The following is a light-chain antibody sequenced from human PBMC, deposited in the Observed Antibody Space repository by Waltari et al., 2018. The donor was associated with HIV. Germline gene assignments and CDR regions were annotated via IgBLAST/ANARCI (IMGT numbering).Light chain of an antibody. Sequence: QSVLTQPPSASRTPGQRVTISCSGSRSNIRSNSVSGYQPRPGTAPKLLIYRNNQRPSGVPDRFSGSKSGTSASLAISGLRSEDVADYYCAAWDDSLSGWVFGGGTKLTVL. J-gene: IGLJ3*02. V-gene: IGLV1-47*01. CDR3: AAWDDSLSGWV. CDR2: RNN. CDR1: RSNIRSNS.